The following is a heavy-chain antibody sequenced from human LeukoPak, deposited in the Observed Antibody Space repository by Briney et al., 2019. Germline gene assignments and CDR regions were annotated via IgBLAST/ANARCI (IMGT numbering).Heavy chain of an antibody. J-gene: IGHJ3*02. CDR1: GFTFDDYA. CDR3: AKDIYSGITGGAFDI. Sequence: GRSLRLSCAASGFTFDDYAMHWVRQAPGKGLEWVSGISWNSGSIGYADSVKGRFTISRDNAKNSLYLQMNSLRAEDMALYYCAKDIYSGITGGAFDIWGQGTMVTVSS. V-gene: IGHV3-9*03. CDR2: ISWNSGSI. D-gene: IGHD1-26*01.